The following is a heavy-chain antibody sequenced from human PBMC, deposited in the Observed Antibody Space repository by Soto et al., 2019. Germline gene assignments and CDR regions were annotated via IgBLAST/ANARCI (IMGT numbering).Heavy chain of an antibody. D-gene: IGHD3-3*01. CDR2: ISGSGGST. CDR1: GFTFSSYA. CDR3: AHKGGASDFWSGYFRFDP. J-gene: IGHJ5*02. V-gene: IGHV3-23*01. Sequence: EVQLLESGGGLVQPGGSLRLSCAASGFTFSSYAMSWVRLAPGKGLEWVSAISGSGGSTYYADSVKGRFTISRDNSKNTLYLQMNSLRAEDTAVYYCAHKGGASDFWSGYFRFDPWGQGTLVTVSS.